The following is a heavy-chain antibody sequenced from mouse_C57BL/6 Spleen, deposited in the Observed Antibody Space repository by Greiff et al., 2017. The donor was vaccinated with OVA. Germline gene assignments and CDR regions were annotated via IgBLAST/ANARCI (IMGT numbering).Heavy chain of an antibody. J-gene: IGHJ1*03. Sequence: EVMLVEPEGGLLQPGSSMKLSCTASGFPFSDYYMAWVRQVPEKGLEWFANINYDGSSTYYLDSLKSRFIISGDNAENILYLQMSSLKSEDTARYYCARGATEVSGDEYFGVWGTGTTVTVSS. D-gene: IGHD1-1*01. CDR3: ARGATEVSGDEYFGV. V-gene: IGHV5-16*01. CDR2: INYDGSST. CDR1: GFPFSDYY.